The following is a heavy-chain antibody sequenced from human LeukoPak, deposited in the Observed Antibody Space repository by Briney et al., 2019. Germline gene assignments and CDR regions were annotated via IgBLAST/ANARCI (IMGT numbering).Heavy chain of an antibody. CDR3: ARLDYDFLTGHLSHFHI. CDR2: IYPGDSDT. Sequence: GESLKISCKDSGYSFMNSWVGWVRQMPGKGLEWMGIIYPGDSDTRYSPSFQGQVTISVDKSISTVYLQWSSLRASDTAMYYCARLDYDFLTGHLSHFHIWGQGTMVTVSS. CDR1: GYSFMNSW. V-gene: IGHV5-51*01. D-gene: IGHD3-9*01. J-gene: IGHJ3*02.